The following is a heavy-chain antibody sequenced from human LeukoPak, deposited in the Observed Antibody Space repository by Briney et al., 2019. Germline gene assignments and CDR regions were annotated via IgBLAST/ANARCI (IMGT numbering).Heavy chain of an antibody. J-gene: IGHJ4*02. Sequence: GGSLRLACAASGFTVSSNYMSWVRQAPGKGLEWVSVIHSGGSTYYADSVKGRFTISRDSSKNTLYLHMHSLRAEDTAVYYCARSSDSYDSSGYYGYWGQGTLVTVSS. CDR2: IHSGGST. CDR1: GFTVSSNY. V-gene: IGHV3-53*01. CDR3: ARSSDSYDSSGYYGY. D-gene: IGHD3-22*01.